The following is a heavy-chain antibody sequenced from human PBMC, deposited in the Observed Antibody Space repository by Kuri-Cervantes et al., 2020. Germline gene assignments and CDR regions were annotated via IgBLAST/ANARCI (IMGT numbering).Heavy chain of an antibody. CDR3: AKDYGSGSYFYYYYYMDV. J-gene: IGHJ6*03. Sequence: GGSLRLSCAASGFTFDDYAMHWVRQAPGKGLEWVSLISWDGGSTYYADSVKGRFTISRDNAKNSLYLQMNSLRAEDTALYYCAKDYGSGSYFYYYYYMDVWGKGTTVTVSS. CDR2: ISWDGGST. CDR1: GFTFDDYA. V-gene: IGHV3-43D*04. D-gene: IGHD3-10*01.